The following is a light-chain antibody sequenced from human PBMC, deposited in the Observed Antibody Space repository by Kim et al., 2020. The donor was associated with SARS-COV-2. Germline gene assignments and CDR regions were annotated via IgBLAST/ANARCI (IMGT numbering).Light chain of an antibody. V-gene: IGLV3-16*01. CDR1: ALPITY. CDR2: KGS. J-gene: IGLJ2*01. CDR3: LSADSSGTYVL. Sequence: SYELTQPPSGSMSLGQMATITWYGEALPITYDFWSHRKPGQFPVQVKFKGSERPSWIPEPFSGSSSGTVVTLTISGVQTEDEADYYCLSADSSGTYVLFGGPSKLTVL.